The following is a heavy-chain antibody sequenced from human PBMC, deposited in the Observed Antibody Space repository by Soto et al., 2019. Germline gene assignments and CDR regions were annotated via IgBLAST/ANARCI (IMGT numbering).Heavy chain of an antibody. V-gene: IGHV4-30-4*01. J-gene: IGHJ5*02. CDR1: GASIRSTDYY. Sequence: KASETLSLTCTVSGASIRSTDYYWSWIRQAPWKGLEWIGYVYYTGSTYYNPSLMSRLTISVDTSKNQFSLKLTSVTAAETAVYYCVRTAREGAVAPHWFDRWGQGXQVTVYS. CDR3: VRTAREGAVAPHWFDR. CDR2: VYYTGST. D-gene: IGHD2-21*02.